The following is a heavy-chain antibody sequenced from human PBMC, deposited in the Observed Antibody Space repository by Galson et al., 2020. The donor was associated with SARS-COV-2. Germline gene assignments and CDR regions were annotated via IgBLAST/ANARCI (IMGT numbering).Heavy chain of an antibody. Sequence: TGGSLRLSCAASGFTFSDYVLHWVRQAPGKGLEWLAVISYDGSKKYYADSVKGRFTISRDNYGNTVSLQMNGLRDDDTAVYYCAKVPGGDPSNWSGALHLWGQLTMFTVSS. V-gene: IGHV3-30-3*01. CDR2: ISYDGSKK. J-gene: IGHJ3*01. CDR3: AKVPGGDPSNWSGALHL. D-gene: IGHD4-4*01. CDR1: GFTFSDYV.